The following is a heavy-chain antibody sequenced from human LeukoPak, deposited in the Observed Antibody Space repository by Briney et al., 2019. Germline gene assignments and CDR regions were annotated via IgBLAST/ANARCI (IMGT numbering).Heavy chain of an antibody. V-gene: IGHV3-23*01. CDR1: GFTFSSYA. Sequence: PGGSLRLSCAASGFTFSSYAMSWVRQAPGKGLEWVSAISGSGGSTYYADSVKGRFTISRDNSKNTLYLQMNSLRAEDTAVYYCAKPKDPCYYDSSGYPEWGQGTLVTVSS. D-gene: IGHD3-22*01. CDR3: AKPKDPCYYDSSGYPE. CDR2: ISGSGGST. J-gene: IGHJ4*02.